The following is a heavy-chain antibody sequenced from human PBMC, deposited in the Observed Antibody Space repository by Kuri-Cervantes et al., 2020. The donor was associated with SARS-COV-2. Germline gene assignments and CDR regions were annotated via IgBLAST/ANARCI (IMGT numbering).Heavy chain of an antibody. J-gene: IGHJ4*02. CDR1: GFSLSNARMG. D-gene: IGHD6-13*01. CDR3: AHYQEPDIAAAGVFDY. Sequence: SGPTLVKPTETLTLTCTVSGFSLSNARMGVSWIRQPPGKALEWLAHIFSNDEKSYSTSLKSRLTISKDTSKSQVVLTMTNMDPVDTATYYCAHYQEPDIAAAGVFDYWGQGTLVTVSS. CDR2: IFSNDEK. V-gene: IGHV2-26*01.